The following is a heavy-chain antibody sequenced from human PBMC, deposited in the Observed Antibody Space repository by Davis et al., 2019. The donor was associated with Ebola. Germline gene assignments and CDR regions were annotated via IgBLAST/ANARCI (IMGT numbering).Heavy chain of an antibody. CDR2: IYYSGSS. CDR1: GASISNYY. CDR3: ARHLSYGGNPGKYYFDF. J-gene: IGHJ4*02. D-gene: IGHD4-23*01. V-gene: IGHV4-59*08. Sequence: MPSETLSLTCTVSGASISNYYWSWIRQPPGKGLEWIGSIYYSGSSNYNPSLKTRVTISVATSKNQFSLKLSSVTAADPAVYFCARHLSYGGNPGKYYFDFWGQGTLVTVSS.